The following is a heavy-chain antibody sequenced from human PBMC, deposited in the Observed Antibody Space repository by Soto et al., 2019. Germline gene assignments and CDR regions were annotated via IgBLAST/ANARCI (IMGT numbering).Heavy chain of an antibody. D-gene: IGHD3-3*01. CDR2: IYYSGST. V-gene: IGHV4-59*01. CDR1: GGSISSYY. J-gene: IGHJ5*02. Sequence: PSETLSLTCTVSGGSISSYYWSWIRQPPGKGLEWIGYIYYSGSTNYNPSLKSRVTISVDTSKNQFSLKLSSVTAADTAVYYCARGQAYYDFWSGYDNWFDPWGQGTLVTVS. CDR3: ARGQAYYDFWSGYDNWFDP.